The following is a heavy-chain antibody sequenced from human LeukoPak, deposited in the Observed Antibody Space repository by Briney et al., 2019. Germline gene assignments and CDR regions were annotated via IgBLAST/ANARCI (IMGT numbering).Heavy chain of an antibody. V-gene: IGHV1-46*01. CDR2: INPSGGST. D-gene: IGHD4-11*01. Sequence: ASVKVSCKASGCTFTSYYIHWVRQAPGQGLEWMGIINPSGGSTSYAQKFQGRVTMTRDTSTSTVYMELSSLRSEDTAVYYCASYSNYGGYFDYWGQGTLVTVSS. CDR3: ASYSNYGGYFDY. J-gene: IGHJ4*02. CDR1: GCTFTSYY.